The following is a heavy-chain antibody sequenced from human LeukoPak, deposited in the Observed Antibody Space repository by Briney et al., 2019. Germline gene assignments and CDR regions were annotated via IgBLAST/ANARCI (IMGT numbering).Heavy chain of an antibody. CDR3: ARQAAMVTPYFDY. Sequence: GGSLRLSCAASGFTVSNKYMSWVRQAPGKGLEWVSVIYSGGSANYADSVKGRFTISRDNSKNTLYLQMNSLRAEDTAVYYCARQAAMVTPYFDYWGQGTLVTVSS. CDR2: IYSGGSA. CDR1: GFTVSNKY. V-gene: IGHV3-66*04. J-gene: IGHJ4*02. D-gene: IGHD5-18*01.